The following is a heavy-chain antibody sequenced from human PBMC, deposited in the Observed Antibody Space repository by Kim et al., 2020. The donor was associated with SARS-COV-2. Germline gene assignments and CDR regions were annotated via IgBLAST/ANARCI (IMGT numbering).Heavy chain of an antibody. D-gene: IGHD6-19*01. CDR2: T. V-gene: IGHV1-8*01. Sequence: TGYAQKFQGRVTMTRNTSISTASMELGSLRSEDTAVYYCTRGSSSGEVDYWGQGTLVTVSS. J-gene: IGHJ4*02. CDR3: TRGSSSGEVDY.